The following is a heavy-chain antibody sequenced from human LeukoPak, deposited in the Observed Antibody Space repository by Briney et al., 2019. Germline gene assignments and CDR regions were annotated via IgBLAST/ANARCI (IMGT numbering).Heavy chain of an antibody. CDR3: ARGTWEAAARPYSFDT. Sequence: GASVKVSCKAFGYSFTSFGINWVRQAPGQGLEWMGWISGYNGHTNYAQKFQDRVTMTTDTSTSTAYMELRSLRSDDTAVYYCARGTWEAAARPYSFDTWGQGTLVTVSS. J-gene: IGHJ4*02. D-gene: IGHD1-26*01. V-gene: IGHV1-18*01. CDR1: GYSFTSFG. CDR2: ISGYNGHT.